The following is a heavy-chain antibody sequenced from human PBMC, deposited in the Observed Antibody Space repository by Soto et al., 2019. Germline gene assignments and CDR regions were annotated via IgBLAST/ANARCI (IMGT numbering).Heavy chain of an antibody. D-gene: IGHD6-19*01. CDR2: ISVYNGYA. V-gene: IGHV1-18*01. J-gene: IGHJ4*02. CDR1: GYNFINYG. CDR3: ARNDSGWSHSDY. Sequence: GASVKVSCKASGYNFINYGISWVRQAPGHGLEWMGWISVYNGYAHYARKLQGRVTMTTDTSTNTAYMELRSLRSDDTAVYFCARNDSGWSHSDYWGQGTLVTVSS.